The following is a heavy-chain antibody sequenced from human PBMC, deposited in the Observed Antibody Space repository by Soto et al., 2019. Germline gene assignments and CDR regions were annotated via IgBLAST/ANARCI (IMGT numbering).Heavy chain of an antibody. V-gene: IGHV1-3*01. CDR2: INAGNGNT. D-gene: IGHD5-18*01. CDR3: ARDQIQGTFEP. J-gene: IGHJ5*02. Sequence: QVQLVQSGAEVKKPGASVKVSCKASGYTFTSYAMHWVRQAPGQRLEWMGWINAGNGNTKYSQKFQGRVTITRDTSASTAYMELSSLRSEDTAVYFCARDQIQGTFEPWGQGTLVTVSS. CDR1: GYTFTSYA.